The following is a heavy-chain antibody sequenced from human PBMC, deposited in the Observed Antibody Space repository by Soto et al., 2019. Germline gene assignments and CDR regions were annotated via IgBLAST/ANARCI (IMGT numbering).Heavy chain of an antibody. CDR2: IWYDGSNK. D-gene: IGHD1-26*01. CDR1: GFTFSSYG. Sequence: VQLVESGGGVVQPGRSLRLSCAASGFTFSSYGMHWVRQAPGKGLEWVAVIWYDGSNKYYADSVKGRFTISRDNSKNTLYLQMNSLRAEDTAVYYCARDRWDGSSYYFDYWGQGTLVTVSS. V-gene: IGHV3-33*01. J-gene: IGHJ4*02. CDR3: ARDRWDGSSYYFDY.